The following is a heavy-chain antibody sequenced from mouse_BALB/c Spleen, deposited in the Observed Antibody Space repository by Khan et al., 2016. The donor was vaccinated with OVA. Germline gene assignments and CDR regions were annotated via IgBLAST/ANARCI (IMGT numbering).Heavy chain of an antibody. Sequence: QIQLVQSGPELKKPGETVKISCKASGYTLTNYGMNWVKQAPGKGLKWMGWINTYTGEPTYADDFKGRFAFSLETSASTAYLQINNLKNEDTATYFCARNGNYWYFDVWGAGTTVTVSS. CDR1: GYTLTNYG. V-gene: IGHV9-3-1*01. D-gene: IGHD2-1*01. CDR2: INTYTGEP. CDR3: ARNGNYWYFDV. J-gene: IGHJ1*01.